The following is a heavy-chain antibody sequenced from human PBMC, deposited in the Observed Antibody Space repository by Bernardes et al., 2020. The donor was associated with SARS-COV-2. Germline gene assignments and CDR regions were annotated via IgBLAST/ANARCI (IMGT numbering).Heavy chain of an antibody. J-gene: IGHJ6*03. V-gene: IGHV3-21*01. D-gene: IGHD3-3*01. CDR3: ARDARITIFGVVTNRYYYYYMDV. Sequence: GGSLRLSCAASGFTFSSYSMNWVRQAPGKGLEWVSSISSSSSYIYYADSVKGRFTISRDNAKNSLYLQMNSLRAEDTAVYYCARDARITIFGVVTNRYYYYYMDVWGKGTTVTVSS. CDR2: ISSSSSYI. CDR1: GFTFSSYS.